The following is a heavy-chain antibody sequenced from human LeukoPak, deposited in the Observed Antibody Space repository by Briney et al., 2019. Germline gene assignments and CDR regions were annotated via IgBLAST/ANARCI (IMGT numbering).Heavy chain of an antibody. D-gene: IGHD3-3*01. V-gene: IGHV3-74*01. CDR3: ARGSEYYDFWSGSPDAFDI. J-gene: IGHJ3*02. CDR1: GFTVSSNY. Sequence: PGGSLRLSCAASGFTVSSNYMSWVRQAPGKGLVWVSRINTDGSSTSYADSVKGRFTISRDNAKNTLYLQMNSLRAEDTAVYYCARGSEYYDFWSGSPDAFDIWGQGTMVTVSS. CDR2: INTDGSST.